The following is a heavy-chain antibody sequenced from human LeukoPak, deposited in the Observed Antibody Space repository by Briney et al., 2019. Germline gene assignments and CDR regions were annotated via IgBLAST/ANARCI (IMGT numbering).Heavy chain of an antibody. Sequence: ASVKVSCKASGYTFNSYGISWVRPAPGQELEWMGCISAYNDDKKCAHKLQGRVTMTTDTHTSKDYMELRSLRSDDTAVYFCARGGGILATPLIDYWGQGTLVTVSS. D-gene: IGHD5-12*01. CDR3: ARGGGILATPLIDY. CDR2: ISAYNDDK. J-gene: IGHJ4*02. V-gene: IGHV1-18*04. CDR1: GYTFNSYG.